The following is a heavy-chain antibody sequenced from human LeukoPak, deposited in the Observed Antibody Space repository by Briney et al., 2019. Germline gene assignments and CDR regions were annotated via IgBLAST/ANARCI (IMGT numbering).Heavy chain of an antibody. CDR2: ISGSGGST. D-gene: IGHD3-9*01. V-gene: IGHV3-23*01. CDR1: GFTFSSYA. J-gene: IGHJ4*02. Sequence: PGGSLRLSCAASGFTFSSYAMSWVRQAPGKGLEWVSAISGSGGSTYYADSVKGRFTISRDNSKNTLYLQMNSLRAEDTAVYYCAKVPYYDILTGYYGYWGQGTLVTVSS. CDR3: AKVPYYDILTGYYGY.